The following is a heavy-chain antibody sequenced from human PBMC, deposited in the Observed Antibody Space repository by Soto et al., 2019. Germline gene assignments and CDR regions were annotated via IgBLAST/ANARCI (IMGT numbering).Heavy chain of an antibody. CDR1: GGSFSGYY. D-gene: IGHD2-15*01. CDR3: ASGVVAAKIDY. CDR2: INHSGST. Sequence: LSLTCAVYGGSFSGYYWSWIRQPPGKGLEWIGEINHSGSTNYNPSLKSRVTISVDTSKNQFSLKLSSVTAADTAVYYCASGVVAAKIDYWGQGTLVTVSS. V-gene: IGHV4-34*01. J-gene: IGHJ4*02.